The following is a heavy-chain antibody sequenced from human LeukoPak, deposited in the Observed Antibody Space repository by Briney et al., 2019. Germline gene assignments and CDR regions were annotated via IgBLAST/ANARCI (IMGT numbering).Heavy chain of an antibody. V-gene: IGHV4-4*07. CDR2: IYTSGST. CDR3: ARGGHYDSSEPDDAFDI. D-gene: IGHD3-22*01. Sequence: SETLSLTCTVSGGSISSYYWSWIRQPAGKGLEWIGRIYTSGSTNYNPSLKSRVTMSVDTSKNQFSLKLSSVIAADTAVYYCARGGHYDSSEPDDAFDIWGQGTMVTVSS. CDR1: GGSISSYY. J-gene: IGHJ3*02.